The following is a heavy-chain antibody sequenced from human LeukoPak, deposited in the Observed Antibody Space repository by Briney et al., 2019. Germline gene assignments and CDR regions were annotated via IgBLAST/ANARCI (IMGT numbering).Heavy chain of an antibody. J-gene: IGHJ6*04. CDR3: ATLIGDNYFGMDV. V-gene: IGHV1-24*01. CDR1: GYTLTELS. Sequence: ASVKVSCKASGYTLTELSMHWVRQAPGKGLEWKGGFDPEDGERIYAQKFQGRLTMTEDTSTDTAYMELSSLRSEDTAVYYCATLIGDNYFGMDVWGKGTTVTVSS. CDR2: FDPEDGER. D-gene: IGHD3-16*01.